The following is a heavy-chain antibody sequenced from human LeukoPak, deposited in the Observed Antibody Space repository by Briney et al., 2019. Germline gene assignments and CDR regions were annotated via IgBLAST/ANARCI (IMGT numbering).Heavy chain of an antibody. V-gene: IGHV3-23*01. Sequence: GGSLRLSCATSGFTFSRYGMSWVRQAPGKGLEWVSAISGNGADTYYADAVKGRFTISRDNLENMVYLQMNSLRAEDTAVYFCARGSGRISIFGVPYWGQGTLVTVSS. J-gene: IGHJ4*02. CDR2: ISGNGADT. D-gene: IGHD3-3*01. CDR1: GFTFSRYG. CDR3: ARGSGRISIFGVPY.